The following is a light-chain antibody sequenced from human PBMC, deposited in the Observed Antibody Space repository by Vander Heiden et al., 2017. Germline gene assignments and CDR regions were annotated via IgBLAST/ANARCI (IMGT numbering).Light chain of an antibody. V-gene: IGKV1-27*01. CDR3: QKEYSVPIT. CDR2: AAS. Sequence: DIQMTQSPSSLSASVGDRVPITCRASQGISPYLAWYQQKPVKVPKLLIYAASTLQSGVPSRFSGSGSGTEFTLTMSSLQPEDVATYYCQKEYSVPITFGGGTKVEIK. CDR1: QGISPY. J-gene: IGKJ4*01.